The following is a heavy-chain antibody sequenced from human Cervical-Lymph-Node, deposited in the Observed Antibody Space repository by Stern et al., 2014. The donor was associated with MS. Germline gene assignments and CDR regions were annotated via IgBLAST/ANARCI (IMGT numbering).Heavy chain of an antibody. J-gene: IGHJ1*01. CDR3: ARYMLAYCGGDCYSRRPEYFQH. Sequence: QVQLVQSGAEVKKPGSSVKVSCKASGGTFSSYAISWVRQAPGQGLEWMGGIIPIFGTANYAQKFQGRVTITADESTSTAYMELSSLRSEDTAVYYCARYMLAYCGGDCYSRRPEYFQHWGQGTLVTVSS. V-gene: IGHV1-69*01. CDR1: GGTFSSYA. CDR2: IIPIFGTA. D-gene: IGHD2-21*02.